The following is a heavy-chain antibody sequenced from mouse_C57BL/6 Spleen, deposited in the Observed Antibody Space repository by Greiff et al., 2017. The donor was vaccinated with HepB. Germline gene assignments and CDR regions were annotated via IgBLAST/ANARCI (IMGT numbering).Heavy chain of an antibody. J-gene: IGHJ4*01. V-gene: IGHV14-2*01. CDR2: IDPEDGET. D-gene: IGHD1-1*01. CDR3: ARGYCSSYPYAMDY. CDR1: GFNIKDYY. Sequence: EVQRVESGAELVKPGASVKLSCTASGFNIKDYYMHWVKQRTEQGLEWIGRIDPEDGETKYAPKFQGKATITADTSSNTAYLQLSSLTSEDTAVYYCARGYCSSYPYAMDYWGQGTSVTVSS.